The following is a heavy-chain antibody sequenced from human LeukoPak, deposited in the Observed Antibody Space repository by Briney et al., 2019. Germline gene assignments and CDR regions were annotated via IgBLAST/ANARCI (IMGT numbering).Heavy chain of an antibody. CDR3: ARRSSCSGGSCSLGLDY. Sequence: PSETLSLTCAVYGGSFSGYYWSWIRQPPGKGLEWIGEINHSGSTNYNPSLKSRVTISVDTSKNQFSLKLSSVTAADTAVYYCARRSSCSGGSCSLGLDYWGQGTLVTVSS. J-gene: IGHJ4*02. CDR2: INHSGST. CDR1: GGSFSGYY. V-gene: IGHV4-34*01. D-gene: IGHD2-15*01.